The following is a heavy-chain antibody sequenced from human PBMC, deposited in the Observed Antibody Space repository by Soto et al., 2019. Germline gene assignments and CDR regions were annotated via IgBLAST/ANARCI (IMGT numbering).Heavy chain of an antibody. CDR2: LYNTGST. CDR3: ARYSGTYYGYFQN. J-gene: IGHJ1*01. CDR1: GASISRYY. Sequence: SETLSLTCTVSGASISRYYWSWIRQSPGKGLEWIGYLYNTGSTIYNPSLKSRVTISVDTSKDQFSLKMNSVTAADTAVYYCARYSGTYYGYFQNWGQGTLVTVSS. D-gene: IGHD1-26*01. V-gene: IGHV4-59*01.